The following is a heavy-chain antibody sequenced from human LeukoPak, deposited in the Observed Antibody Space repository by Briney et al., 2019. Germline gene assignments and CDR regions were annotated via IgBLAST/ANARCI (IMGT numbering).Heavy chain of an antibody. J-gene: IGHJ6*03. CDR2: IYYSGST. Sequence: SETLSLTCTVSGGSISSSSYYWGWIRQPPGKGLEWIGSIYYSGSTYYNPSLKSRVTISVDTSKNQFSLKLSSVTAADTAVYYCARGVVPAAIDYYYYYYMDVWGKGTAVTVSS. V-gene: IGHV4-39*07. D-gene: IGHD2-2*02. CDR1: GGSISSSSYY. CDR3: ARGVVPAAIDYYYYYYMDV.